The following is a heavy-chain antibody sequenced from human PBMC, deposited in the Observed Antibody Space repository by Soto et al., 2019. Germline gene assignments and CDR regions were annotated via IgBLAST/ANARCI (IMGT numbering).Heavy chain of an antibody. D-gene: IGHD3-9*01. CDR3: AKDSYDILTGQKRYFDS. J-gene: IGHJ4*02. Sequence: GGSLRLSCAASGFTFNAYTMHWVRQAPGKGLEWVSLISWDGGITYYGASVKGRFTVSRDNSDNSLYLQMTSLRSDDTAFYYCAKDSYDILTGQKRYFDSWGQGTLVTVSS. V-gene: IGHV3-43*01. CDR2: ISWDGGIT. CDR1: GFTFNAYT.